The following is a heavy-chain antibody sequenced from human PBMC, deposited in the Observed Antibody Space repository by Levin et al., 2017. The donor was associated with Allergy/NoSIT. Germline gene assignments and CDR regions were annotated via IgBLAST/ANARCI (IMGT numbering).Heavy chain of an antibody. CDR3: ARDRVQAAIYYFDY. J-gene: IGHJ4*02. CDR2: IWFDGENK. V-gene: IGHV3-33*01. Sequence: GGSLRLSCAASGFTFRNYGMNWVRQAPGKGLEWVAVIWFDGENKYYADSVKGRFTISRDNSKNTLYLEMNSLRAEDTAVYYCARDRVQAAIYYFDYWGQGTLVTVSS. CDR1: GFTFRNYG. D-gene: IGHD2-2*01.